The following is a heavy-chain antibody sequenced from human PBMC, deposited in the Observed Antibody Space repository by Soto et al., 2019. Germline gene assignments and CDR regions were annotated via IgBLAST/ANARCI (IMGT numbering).Heavy chain of an antibody. CDR2: ISSGSHFI. V-gene: IGHV3-21*04. D-gene: IGHD1-1*01. CDR1: VFNFPGYS. J-gene: IGHJ4*02. CDR3: ARDQYKGKMLLPYFEY. Sequence: VGSLRLSCAASVFNFPGYSMNCVRHAPGKWLEWVASISSGSHFIYYADSVRGRFTISRDNARDSLLLQMNSLRAGDTGVYFCARDQYKGKMLLPYFEYWGQGTM.